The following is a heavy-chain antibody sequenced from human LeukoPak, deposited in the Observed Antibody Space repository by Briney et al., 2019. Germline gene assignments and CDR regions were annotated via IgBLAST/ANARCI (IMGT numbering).Heavy chain of an antibody. CDR2: IWYDGTNK. D-gene: IGHD3-22*01. J-gene: IGHJ4*02. V-gene: IGHV3-33*01. CDR3: ARGPYYYDISGSPRGDY. CDR1: GFTFSSYG. Sequence: GGSLRLSCAASGFTFSSYGMHWVRQAPGKGLEWVALIWYDGTNKYYADSVKGRFTISRDSSKNTLYLQMNNLRAGDTAVYYCARGPYYYDISGSPRGDYWGQGTLVTVSS.